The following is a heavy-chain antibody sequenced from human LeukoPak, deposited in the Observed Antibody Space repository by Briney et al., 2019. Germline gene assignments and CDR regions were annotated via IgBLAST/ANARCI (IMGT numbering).Heavy chain of an antibody. D-gene: IGHD3-3*01. Sequence: ASVKVSCKASGYTFTGYDMHWVRQAPGQGLEWMGRINPNSGGTNYAQKFQGRVTMTRDTSISTAYMELSRLRSEDTAVYYCARDSSKRDYDLWSGYSRFDPWGQGTLFTVSP. V-gene: IGHV1-2*02. CDR1: GYTFTGYD. J-gene: IGHJ5*02. CDR3: ARDSSKRDYDLWSGYSRFDP. CDR2: INPNSGGT.